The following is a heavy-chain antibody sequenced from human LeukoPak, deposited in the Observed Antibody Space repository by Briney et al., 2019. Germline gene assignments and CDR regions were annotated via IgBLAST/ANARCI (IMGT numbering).Heavy chain of an antibody. CDR2: FSGSGGST. CDR3: AKSVGTYCFDH. V-gene: IGHV3-23*01. Sequence: GGSLRLSCAVSGFTFSSYGMSWVRQAPGKGLEWVSAFSGSGGSTYYADSVKGRFTISRDNSKNTLYLQMNSLRAEDTAVYYCAKSVGTYCFDHWGQGALVTVSS. J-gene: IGHJ4*02. CDR1: GFTFSSYG. D-gene: IGHD7-27*01.